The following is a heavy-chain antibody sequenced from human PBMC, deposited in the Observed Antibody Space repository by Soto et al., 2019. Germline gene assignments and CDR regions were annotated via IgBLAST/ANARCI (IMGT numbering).Heavy chain of an antibody. CDR1: GGSISSYY. CDR2: IYTSGSA. D-gene: IGHD6-13*01. Sequence: VQLQESGPGLVKPSETLSLTCTVSGGSISSYYWCWIRQPAGKGLEWIGRIYTSGSANYNPSLKSLVSLSVDTSTNHLALKLSSVTAPDSAVYYCARDHGRSWYEPYYYYYYGLDVWGEWTTVTVAS. J-gene: IGHJ6*04. CDR3: ARDHGRSWYEPYYYYYYGLDV. V-gene: IGHV4-4*07.